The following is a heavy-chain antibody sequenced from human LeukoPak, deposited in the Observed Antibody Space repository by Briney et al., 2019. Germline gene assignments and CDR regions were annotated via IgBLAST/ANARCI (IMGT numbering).Heavy chain of an antibody. D-gene: IGHD7-27*01. CDR2: ISGSDAGT. CDR3: NVRWGPNSDY. J-gene: IGHJ4*02. Sequence: PGGSLRLSCAASGFTFDDYAMHWVRQAPGKGLEWVSGISGSDAGTYYADSVKGRFTISRDNAKNTLFLHMNSLRAEDTAVYYCNVRWGPNSDYWGQGTLVTVSS. V-gene: IGHV3-23*01. CDR1: GFTFDDYA.